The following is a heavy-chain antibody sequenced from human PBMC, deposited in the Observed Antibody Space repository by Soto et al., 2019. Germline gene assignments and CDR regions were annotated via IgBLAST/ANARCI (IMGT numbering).Heavy chain of an antibody. CDR3: AKSIEQYYYYYYMDV. CDR1: GFTFSTHA. CDR2: VSGSGGST. V-gene: IGHV3-23*01. Sequence: GGSLRLSCAASGFTFSTHAMSWVRQAPGKGLEWVSGVSGSGGSTHYVDSVKGRFTISRDNSKNTLYLQMSSLRAEDTAVYYYAKSIEQYYYYYYMDVWGKGTTVTVSS. J-gene: IGHJ6*03.